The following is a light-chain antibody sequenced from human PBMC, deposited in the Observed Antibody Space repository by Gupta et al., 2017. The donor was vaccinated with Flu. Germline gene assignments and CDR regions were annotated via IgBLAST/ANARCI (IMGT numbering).Light chain of an antibody. CDR2: AAS. CDR1: QSISSY. Sequence: DIQMTQSPSSLSASVGDRVTITCRASQSISSYLNWYQQKPGKAPKLLIYAASSLQSAVPSMFSGSGSGTDFTLTISRLQPEDFATYYCQQSYSTLLTFGQGTRLEIK. V-gene: IGKV1-39*01. J-gene: IGKJ5*01. CDR3: QQSYSTLLT.